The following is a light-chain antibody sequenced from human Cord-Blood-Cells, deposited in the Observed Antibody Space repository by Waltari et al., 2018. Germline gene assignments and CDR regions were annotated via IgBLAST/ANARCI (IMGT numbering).Light chain of an antibody. CDR3: QQYYSTPQT. CDR2: WAS. V-gene: IGKV4-1*01. Sequence: DIVMTQSPDSLAVSLVERATINCKSSQSVLYCSNNKNYLAWYQQKPGQPPKLLIYWASTRESGVPDRFSGSGSGTDFTLTISSLQAEDVAVYYCQQYYSTPQTFGQGTKVEIK. J-gene: IGKJ1*01. CDR1: QSVLYCSNNKNY.